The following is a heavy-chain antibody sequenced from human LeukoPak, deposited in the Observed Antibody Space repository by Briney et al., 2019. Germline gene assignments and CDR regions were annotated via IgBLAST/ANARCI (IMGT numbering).Heavy chain of an antibody. CDR3: ARGGPMVRGVIIRGGFDY. CDR2: IRSKANSYAT. Sequence: GGSLKLSCAASGFTFSGSAMHWVRQASGKGLEWVGRIRSKANSYATAYAASVKGRFTISRDDSKNTAYLQMNSLKTEDTAVYYCARGGPMVRGVIIRGGFDYWGQGTLVTVSS. J-gene: IGHJ4*02. D-gene: IGHD3-10*01. CDR1: GFTFSGSA. V-gene: IGHV3-73*01.